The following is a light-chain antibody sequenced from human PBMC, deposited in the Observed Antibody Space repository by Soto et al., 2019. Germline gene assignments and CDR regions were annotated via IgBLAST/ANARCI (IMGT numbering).Light chain of an antibody. CDR3: NSYAGTSNV. CDR2: EVS. J-gene: IGLJ1*01. CDR1: SSDVGAYKY. V-gene: IGLV2-8*01. Sequence: QSALTQPPSASGSPGQSVTISCTGTSSDVGAYKYVSWYQQHPGKAPKLIIYEVSERPSGVPDRFSGSKSGNTASLAVSGLQAEDEADYYCNSYAGTSNVFGTGTMLTVL.